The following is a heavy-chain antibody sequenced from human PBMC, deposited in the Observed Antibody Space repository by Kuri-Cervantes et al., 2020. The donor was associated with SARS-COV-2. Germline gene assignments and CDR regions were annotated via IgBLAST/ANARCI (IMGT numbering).Heavy chain of an antibody. CDR2: IYYNGVT. CDR3: ATDKPSYGGNGYLQL. V-gene: IGHV4-31*02. Sequence: SCSVSGGSIRSGAYYCHWIRHRPGKGLEWIGNIYYNGVTYYNPSLKNRVTISVDTSKNQFSLKLSSMTAADTAVYYCATDKPSYGGNGYLQLWGQGTLVTVSS. CDR1: GGSIRSGAYY. D-gene: IGHD4-23*01. J-gene: IGHJ1*01.